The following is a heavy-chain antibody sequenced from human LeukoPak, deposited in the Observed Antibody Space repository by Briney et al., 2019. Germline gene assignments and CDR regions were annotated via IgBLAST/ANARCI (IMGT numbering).Heavy chain of an antibody. CDR3: ALGSTHYYYYGMTS. V-gene: IGHV4-39*01. Sequence: PSETLSLTCTVSGGSISSSSYYWGWIRQPPGKGLEWIGSIYYSGSTYYNPSLKSRVTISVDTSKNQFSLKLSSVTAADTAVYYCALGSTHYYYYGMTSGAKGPRSPSP. J-gene: IGHJ6*02. CDR1: GGSISSSSYY. CDR2: IYYSGST. D-gene: IGHD3-10*01.